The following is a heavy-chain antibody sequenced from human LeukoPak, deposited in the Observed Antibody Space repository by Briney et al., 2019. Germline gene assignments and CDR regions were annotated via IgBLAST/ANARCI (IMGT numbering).Heavy chain of an antibody. J-gene: IGHJ4*02. D-gene: IGHD3-22*01. Sequence: SETLSLNCTVSGASVSSSSYYWGWIRQPPGKGLEWIGTIYYDGSTYYNPSLKSRGTISVDTSKNQFSLKLSSVTAADTAVYYCARGMDYDSSGYPLPYDYWGQGTLVTVSS. V-gene: IGHV4-39*07. CDR2: IYYDGST. CDR1: GASVSSSSYY. CDR3: ARGMDYDSSGYPLPYDY.